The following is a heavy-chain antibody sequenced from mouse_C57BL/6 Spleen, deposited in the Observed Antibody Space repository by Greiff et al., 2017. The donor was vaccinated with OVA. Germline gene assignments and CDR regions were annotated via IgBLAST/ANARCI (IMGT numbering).Heavy chain of an antibody. Sequence: VQLQQSGAELVKPGASVKMSCKASGYTFTSYWITWVKQRPGQGLEWIGDIYPGSGSTNYNEKFKSKATLTVDTSSSTAYMQLSSLTSEDSAVYYCARDYYGSYWYFDVWGTGTTVTVSS. CDR2: IYPGSGST. D-gene: IGHD1-1*01. CDR1: GYTFTSYW. CDR3: ARDYYGSYWYFDV. J-gene: IGHJ1*03. V-gene: IGHV1-55*01.